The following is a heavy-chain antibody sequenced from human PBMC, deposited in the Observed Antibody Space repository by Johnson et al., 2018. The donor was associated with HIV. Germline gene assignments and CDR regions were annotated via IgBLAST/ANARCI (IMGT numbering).Heavy chain of an antibody. V-gene: IGHV3-7*05. CDR2: IKKDGSEK. CDR3: ARDGSNFGAFDI. J-gene: IGHJ3*02. CDR1: GFTFTFYW. D-gene: IGHD1-1*01. Sequence: VQLVESGGGLVQPGGSLRLSCEVSGFTFTFYWMSWVRQSPGKGLEWVANIKKDGSEKYYVDSVKGRFTISRDNTNNSLYLQMNSLRAEDTAVYYCARDGSNFGAFDIWGQGTMVTVSS.